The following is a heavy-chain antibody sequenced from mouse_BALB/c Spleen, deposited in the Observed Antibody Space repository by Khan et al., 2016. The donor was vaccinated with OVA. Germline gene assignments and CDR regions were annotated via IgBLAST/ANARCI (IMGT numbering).Heavy chain of an antibody. J-gene: IGHJ3*01. CDR2: IYPGDGDT. Sequence: QVQLQQSEAELVRPGSSVKISCKASGYVFSSYWMNWVKQRPGQGLEWIGQIYPGDGDTKYNGKFKGKVTLTADKSSSTAYMQISSLTSEDSAVYFCARSGYDFFAYWGQGTLVTVSA. CDR1: GYVFSSYW. D-gene: IGHD2-14*01. CDR3: ARSGYDFFAY. V-gene: IGHV1-80*01.